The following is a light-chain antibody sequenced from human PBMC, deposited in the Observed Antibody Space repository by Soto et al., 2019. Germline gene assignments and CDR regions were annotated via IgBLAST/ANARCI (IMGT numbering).Light chain of an antibody. J-gene: IGKJ1*01. V-gene: IGKV3-20*01. CDR3: QQYGRP. Sequence: DIVLTQSPGTLSLSPGERDTLSCRASQSVTSDYLAWYQQKPVQAPRLLIHGASSRATGIPDRFSGSGSGTEFTLTISRLEPEDFAVYSCQQYGRPFGPGTQVDIK. CDR2: GAS. CDR1: QSVTSDY.